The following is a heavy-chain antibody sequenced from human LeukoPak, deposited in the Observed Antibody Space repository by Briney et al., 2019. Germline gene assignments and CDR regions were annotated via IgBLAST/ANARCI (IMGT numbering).Heavy chain of an antibody. Sequence: ASVKVSCKASGYTFTGYYMHWVRQAPGQGLEWMGWINPNSGGTNYAQKFQGRVTMTRDTSISTAYMKLSRLRSDDTAVYYCARAQRYCSSTSCYPDDYYYYYYMDVWGKGTTVTVSS. V-gene: IGHV1-2*02. D-gene: IGHD2-2*01. J-gene: IGHJ6*03. CDR2: INPNSGGT. CDR3: ARAQRYCSSTSCYPDDYYYYYYMDV. CDR1: GYTFTGYY.